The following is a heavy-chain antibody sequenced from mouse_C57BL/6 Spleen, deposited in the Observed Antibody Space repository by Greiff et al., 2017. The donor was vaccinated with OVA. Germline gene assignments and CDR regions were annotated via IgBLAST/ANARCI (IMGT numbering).Heavy chain of an antibody. J-gene: IGHJ3*01. V-gene: IGHV1-53*01. CDR1: GYTFTRYW. CDR2: INPSNGGT. Sequence: QVQLQQPRTELVKPGASVKLSCKASGYTFTRYWLHWVKQRPGQGLEWIGNINPSNGGTNYNEKFKSKATLTVDKSSSTAYMQLSSLTSEDSAVYYCARRSTMVTGFAYWGQGTLVTVSA. CDR3: ARRSTMVTGFAY. D-gene: IGHD2-2*01.